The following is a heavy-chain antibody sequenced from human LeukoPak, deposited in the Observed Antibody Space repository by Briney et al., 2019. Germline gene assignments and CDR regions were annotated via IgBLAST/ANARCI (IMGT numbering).Heavy chain of an antibody. D-gene: IGHD5-24*01. CDR1: GFTFSSYE. Sequence: GGSLRLSCAASGFTFSSYEMNWVRQAPGKGLEWVSYISSSGSTIYYADSVKGRFTISRGNAKNSLYLQMNSLRAEDTAVYYCARGRGDGYNYFVLDYWGQGTLVTVSS. CDR3: ARGRGDGYNYFVLDY. CDR2: ISSSGSTI. V-gene: IGHV3-48*03. J-gene: IGHJ4*02.